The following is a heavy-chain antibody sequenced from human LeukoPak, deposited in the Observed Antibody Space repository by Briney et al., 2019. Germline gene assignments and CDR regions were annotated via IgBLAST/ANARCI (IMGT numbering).Heavy chain of an antibody. Sequence: GGTLRLSCAASGFTFSSYEMNWVRQAPGKGLEWVSYISSSSSTIYYADSVKGRFTISRDNAKNSLYLQMNSLRAEDTAVYYCARDRRLRFGRDAFDIWGQGTMVTVSS. D-gene: IGHD5-12*01. V-gene: IGHV3-48*01. CDR2: ISSSSSTI. CDR1: GFTFSSYE. J-gene: IGHJ3*02. CDR3: ARDRRLRFGRDAFDI.